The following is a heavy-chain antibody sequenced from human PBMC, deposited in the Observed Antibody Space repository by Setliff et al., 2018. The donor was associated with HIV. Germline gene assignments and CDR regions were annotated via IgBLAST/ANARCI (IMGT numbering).Heavy chain of an antibody. D-gene: IGHD3-9*01. V-gene: IGHV2-5*02. CDR3: LYSRYFDIGAY. CDR2: VYWDDEK. J-gene: IGHJ1*01. CDR1: EFSLSTSGVG. Sequence: SGPTLVNPTETLTLTCSSSEFSLSTSGVGVGWIRQPPGKALEWLAVVYWDDEKLYNPSLKNRLNVTKAVLTLTDMDPADTATYFCLYSRYFDIGAYWGPGILVTVSS.